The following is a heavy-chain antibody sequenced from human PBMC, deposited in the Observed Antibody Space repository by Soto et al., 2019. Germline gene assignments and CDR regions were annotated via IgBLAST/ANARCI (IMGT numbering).Heavy chain of an antibody. D-gene: IGHD3-9*01. CDR1: GGSFSGYY. V-gene: IGHV4-34*01. Sequence: QVQLQQWGAGLLKPSETLSLTCAVYGGSFSGYYWSWIRQPPGKGLEWIGEINHSGSTNYNPSLKSPVTISVDTSNNQFSLKLSSVTAADTAVYYCARGLRYFDWSTSGYYYYMDVWGKGTTVTVSS. J-gene: IGHJ6*03. CDR2: INHSGST. CDR3: ARGLRYFDWSTSGYYYYMDV.